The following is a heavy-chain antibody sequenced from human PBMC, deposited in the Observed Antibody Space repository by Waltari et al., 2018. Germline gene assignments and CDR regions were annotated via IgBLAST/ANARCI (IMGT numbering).Heavy chain of an antibody. J-gene: IGHJ5*02. V-gene: IGHV1-2*06. D-gene: IGHD3-3*01. Sequence: QVQLVQSGAEVKKPGASVKVSCKASGYTFTGYYMHWVRQAPGKGLEWMGRINPNSGGTNYAQKFQGRVTMTRDTSISTAYMELSRLRSDDTAVYYCARDGEETSIFGVVIGSLGGFDPWGQGTLVTVSS. CDR1: GYTFTGYY. CDR2: INPNSGGT. CDR3: ARDGEETSIFGVVIGSLGGFDP.